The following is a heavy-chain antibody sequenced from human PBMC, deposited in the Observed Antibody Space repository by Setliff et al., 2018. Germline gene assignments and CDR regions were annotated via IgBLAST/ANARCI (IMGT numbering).Heavy chain of an antibody. CDR2: ISWNSGIV. Sequence: SLRLSCAASGFTFDDYAMRWVRQAPGKGLEWVSGISWNSGIVAYADSVKGRFTISRDNAKNSLYLQMNSLRAEDTAVYYCARGGGEYWGQGTLVTVSS. D-gene: IGHD3-16*01. CDR3: ARGGGEY. CDR1: GFTFDDYA. J-gene: IGHJ4*02. V-gene: IGHV3-9*01.